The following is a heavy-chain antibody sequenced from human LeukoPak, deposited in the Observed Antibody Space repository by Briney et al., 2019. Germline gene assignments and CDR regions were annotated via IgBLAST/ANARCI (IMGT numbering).Heavy chain of an antibody. V-gene: IGHV3-23*01. CDR1: GLTFSSYA. CDR2: ISGSSGHT. D-gene: IGHD3-3*01. Sequence: GGSLRVSCAASGLTFSSYAMSWVRQAPGKGLEWVSAISGSSGHTYYADSVKGRFTISRDNSKNTLYLQMNSLRAEDTAVYYCAKVGFSEMEWLLYSDHRGQGTLVTVSS. J-gene: IGHJ4*02. CDR3: AKVGFSEMEWLLYSDH.